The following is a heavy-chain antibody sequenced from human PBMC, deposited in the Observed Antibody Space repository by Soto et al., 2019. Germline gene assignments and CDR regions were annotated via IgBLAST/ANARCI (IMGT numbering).Heavy chain of an antibody. CDR2: ISSSSSYI. Sequence: GGSLRLSCAASGFTFSSYSMNWVRQAPGKGLEWVSSISSSSSYIYYADSVKGRFTISRDNAKNSLYLQMNSLRAEDTAVYYCARGPHCGGDCSLQTLDYFDYWGQGTLVTVSS. CDR3: ARGPHCGGDCSLQTLDYFDY. V-gene: IGHV3-21*01. D-gene: IGHD2-21*01. CDR1: GFTFSSYS. J-gene: IGHJ4*02.